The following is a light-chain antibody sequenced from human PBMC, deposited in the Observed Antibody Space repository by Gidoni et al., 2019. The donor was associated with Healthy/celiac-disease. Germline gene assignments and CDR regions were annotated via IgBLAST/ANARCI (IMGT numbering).Light chain of an antibody. V-gene: IGKV3-11*01. Sequence: EIVLTQSPATLSLSPGERATLSCRASQSVSSYLAWYQQKPGQAPRLLIYDASNRATGIPARFSGSESGTDFTLTISSLEPEDFAVYYCQQRSNPFTFGPGTKVEIK. J-gene: IGKJ3*01. CDR3: QQRSNPFT. CDR1: QSVSSY. CDR2: DAS.